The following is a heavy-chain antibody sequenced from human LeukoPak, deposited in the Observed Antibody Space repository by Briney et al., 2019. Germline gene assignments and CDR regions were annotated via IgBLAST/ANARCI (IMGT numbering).Heavy chain of an antibody. V-gene: IGHV4-34*01. J-gene: IGHJ4*02. CDR3: ARESAPATIDY. D-gene: IGHD5-12*01. CDR2: INHSGST. Sequence: PSETLSLTCAVYGGSFSGYYWSWIRQPPGKGLEWIGEINHSGSTNYNPSLKSRVTISVDTSKNQFSLKLSSVTAADTAVYYCARESAPATIDYWGQGTLVTVSS. CDR1: GGSFSGYY.